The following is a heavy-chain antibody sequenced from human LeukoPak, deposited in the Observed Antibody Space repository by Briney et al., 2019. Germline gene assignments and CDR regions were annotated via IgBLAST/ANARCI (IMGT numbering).Heavy chain of an antibody. J-gene: IGHJ5*02. CDR1: GYSISSGYY. Sequence: PSETLSLTCTVSGYSISSGYYWGWIRQPPGKGLEWIGSIYHSGSTNYNPSLKSRVTISVDTSKNQFSLKLSSVTAADTAVYYCARHLGYCSGGSCRGLNWFDPWGQGTLVTVSS. D-gene: IGHD2-15*01. V-gene: IGHV4-38-2*02. CDR2: IYHSGST. CDR3: ARHLGYCSGGSCRGLNWFDP.